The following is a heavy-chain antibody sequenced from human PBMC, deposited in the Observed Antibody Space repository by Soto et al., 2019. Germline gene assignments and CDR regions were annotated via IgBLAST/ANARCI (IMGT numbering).Heavy chain of an antibody. V-gene: IGHV3-73*01. CDR1: GFTFSGSV. CDR3: TRTGGYIGSYQEFDR. CDR2: VRTKVQGYAT. D-gene: IGHD1-26*01. Sequence: PGGSLRLSCAASGFTFSGSVIHWVRQGSGKGLEWVGRVRTKVQGYATAYAVSVKGRFTVSRDDSENTAYLQMDSLKIDDTAVYYCTRTGGYIGSYQEFDRGGQGTLVTVSS. J-gene: IGHJ4*02.